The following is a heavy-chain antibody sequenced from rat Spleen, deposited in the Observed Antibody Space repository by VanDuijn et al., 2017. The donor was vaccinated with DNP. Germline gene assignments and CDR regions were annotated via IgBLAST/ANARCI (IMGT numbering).Heavy chain of an antibody. Sequence: EVQLVESGGGLVQPGRSLKLSCAASGFTFSDYNMAWVRQAPKKGLEWVATIIYDGSRTYYRDSVKGRFTISRDNAKSTLYLQMDSLRSEDTATYYCATDYYSSSYYAMDAWGQGTSVTVSS. CDR2: IIYDGSRT. CDR3: ATDYYSSSYYAMDA. CDR1: GFTFSDYN. J-gene: IGHJ4*01. D-gene: IGHD1-2*01. V-gene: IGHV5S10*01.